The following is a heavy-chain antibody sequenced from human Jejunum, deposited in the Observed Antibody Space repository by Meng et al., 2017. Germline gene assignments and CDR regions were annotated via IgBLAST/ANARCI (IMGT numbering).Heavy chain of an antibody. CDR3: ARGGNFYLDY. CDR1: GLTFSSSW. D-gene: IGHD4-23*01. CDR2: SSGDGSGT. V-gene: IGHV3-74*03. J-gene: IGHJ4*02. Sequence: EWQLVGAGGGLVQPGGSLRLSCVASGLTFSSSWIHWVRQGPGKGLVWVSRSSGDGSGTTYADSVKGRFTISRDNAKNTVYLQMNSLRSEDSAVYYCARGGNFYLDYWGQGTLVTVSS.